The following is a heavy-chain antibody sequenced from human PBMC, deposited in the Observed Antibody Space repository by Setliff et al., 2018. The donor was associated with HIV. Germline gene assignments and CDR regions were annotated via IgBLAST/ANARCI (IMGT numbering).Heavy chain of an antibody. D-gene: IGHD3-10*01. Sequence: GESLKISCAASRFTFNTYAMTWVRQAPGKGLEWVSTISGSGVKTFHADSVKGRFTISRDNSKNTLYLEMNSLRAEDTAIYYCAKLGGPESGSCESWGQGTLVTVST. CDR1: RFTFNTYA. J-gene: IGHJ5*02. CDR3: AKLGGPESGSCES. V-gene: IGHV3-23*01. CDR2: ISGSGVKT.